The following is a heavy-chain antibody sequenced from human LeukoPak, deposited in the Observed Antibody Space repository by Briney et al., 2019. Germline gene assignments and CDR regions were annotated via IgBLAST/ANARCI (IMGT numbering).Heavy chain of an antibody. J-gene: IGHJ4*02. V-gene: IGHV3-21*06. CDR1: GFTFSNYN. CDR3: AKAAEQWLVPSNFDY. Sequence: GGSLRLSCAASGFTFSNYNMNWVRQAPGKGLEWVSFISSTSTYIYYADSLKGRFTISRDNARNSLYLQMNSLRAEDTAVYYCAKAAEQWLVPSNFDYWGQGTLVTVSS. D-gene: IGHD6-19*01. CDR2: ISSTSTYI.